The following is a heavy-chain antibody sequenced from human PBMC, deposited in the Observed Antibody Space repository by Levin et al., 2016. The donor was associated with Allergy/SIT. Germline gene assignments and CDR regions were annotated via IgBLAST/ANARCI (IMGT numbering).Heavy chain of an antibody. D-gene: IGHD3-22*01. J-gene: IGHJ4*02. V-gene: IGHV3-23*01. CDR1: GFTFSSYA. Sequence: GGSLRLSCAASGFTFSSYAMSWVRQAPGKGLEWVSGISGSGGSTYYADSVKGRFTISRDNSKNTLYLQMNSLRVEDTAVYYCARKAYDSSGYHWDYWGQGTLVTVSS. CDR3: ARKAYDSSGYHWDY. CDR2: ISGSGGST.